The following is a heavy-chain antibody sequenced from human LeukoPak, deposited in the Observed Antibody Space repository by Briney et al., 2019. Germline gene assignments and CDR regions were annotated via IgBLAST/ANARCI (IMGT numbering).Heavy chain of an antibody. J-gene: IGHJ5*02. CDR2: INPNSGGT. CDR1: GYTFTGYY. V-gene: IGHV1-2*02. Sequence: ASVKGSCKASGYTFTGYYMHWVRQAPGQGLEWMGWINPNSGGTNYAQKFQGRVTMTRDTSISTAYMELSRLRSDHTAVYYCAREDCSSTSCYWFDPWGQGTLVTVSS. CDR3: AREDCSSTSCYWFDP. D-gene: IGHD2-2*01.